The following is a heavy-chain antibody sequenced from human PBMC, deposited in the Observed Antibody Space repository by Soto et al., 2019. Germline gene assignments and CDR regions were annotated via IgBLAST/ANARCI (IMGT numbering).Heavy chain of an antibody. D-gene: IGHD3-10*01. CDR2: IYPGDSDT. CDR3: ARLAVRRTFTPNWFDP. J-gene: IGHJ5*02. V-gene: IGHV5-51*01. CDR1: GYKFTSYW. Sequence: PGESLKISCQVSGYKFTSYWLAWVRQMPGKGLEWMGTIYPGDSDTIYSPSFQGHVTMSVDKSISTAYLQWHSLKASDTAMYYCARLAVRRTFTPNWFDPWGQGTLVTVSS.